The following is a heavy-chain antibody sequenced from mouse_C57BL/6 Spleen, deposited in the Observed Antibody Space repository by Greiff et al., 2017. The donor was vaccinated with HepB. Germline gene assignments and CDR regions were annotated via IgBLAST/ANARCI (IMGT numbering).Heavy chain of an antibody. CDR1: GYTFTEYT. J-gene: IGHJ4*01. CDR2: FYPGSGSI. V-gene: IGHV1-62-2*01. CDR3: ARHASVGRYAMDT. Sequence: VQLQQSGAELVKPGATVKLSCKASGYTFTEYTIHWVKQRSGPGLEWIGWFYPGSGSIKYNEKFKDKATWTADKSSSTVYMQLSRLTSEDSAVYFYARHASVGRYAMDTWGQGTSVPAS. D-gene: IGHD1-1*01.